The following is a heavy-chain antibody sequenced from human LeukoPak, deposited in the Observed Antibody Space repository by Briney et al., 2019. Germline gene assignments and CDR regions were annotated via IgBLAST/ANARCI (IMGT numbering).Heavy chain of an antibody. CDR3: TYGSESSH. D-gene: IGHD4-17*01. CDR1: GFTFRGST. CDR2: VRSKSNTYET. Sequence: PGGSLTLSCAASGFTFRGSTIHWVRQASAKGLEWVGRVRSKSNTYETGYTASVKGRFTISRDDSKNTAYLQMNSLKTEDTGIYYCTYGSESSHWGQGTLVTVSS. V-gene: IGHV3-73*01. J-gene: IGHJ4*02.